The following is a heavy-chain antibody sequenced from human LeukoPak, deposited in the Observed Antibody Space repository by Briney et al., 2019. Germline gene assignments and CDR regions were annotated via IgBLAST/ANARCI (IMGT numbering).Heavy chain of an antibody. V-gene: IGHV4-34*01. CDR1: GGSFSGYY. CDR3: ARHGSGHDY. J-gene: IGHJ4*02. Sequence: SETLSLTCAVYGGSFSGYYWSWIRQPPGKGLEWIGEINHSGSTNYNPSLKSRVTISVDTSKNQFSLTLSSVTAADTAVYYCARHGSGHDYWGQGTLVTVSS. D-gene: IGHD3-10*01. CDR2: INHSGST.